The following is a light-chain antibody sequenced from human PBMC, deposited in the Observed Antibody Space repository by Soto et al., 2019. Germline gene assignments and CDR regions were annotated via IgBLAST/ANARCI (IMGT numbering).Light chain of an antibody. CDR3: QQRSNWPPT. V-gene: IGKV3-11*01. CDR2: DAS. CDR1: QSVSSY. Sequence: EIVLTQTPATLSLSPGEIATLSCRASQSVSSYLAWYQQKPGQAPRLLIYDASNRATGIPARFSGSGSGTDCTLTISSLEPEDFAVYYCQQRSNWPPTFGGGTKVDIK. J-gene: IGKJ4*01.